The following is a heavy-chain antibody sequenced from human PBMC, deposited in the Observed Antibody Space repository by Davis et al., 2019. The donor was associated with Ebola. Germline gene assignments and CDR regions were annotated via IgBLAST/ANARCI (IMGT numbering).Heavy chain of an antibody. CDR3: ARGPHYMRSLNYFYGMDV. V-gene: IGHV3-43*01. D-gene: IGHD3-10*01. Sequence: GGSLRLSCVVSGFTFDDYAMVWVRQAPGKGLEWVSLVSWDGGSKFYADSVKGRFTISRDNSKNSLFLQLHSLRTEDSALYYCARGPHYMRSLNYFYGMDVWGRGTTVTV. CDR1: GFTFDDYA. J-gene: IGHJ6*02. CDR2: VSWDGGSK.